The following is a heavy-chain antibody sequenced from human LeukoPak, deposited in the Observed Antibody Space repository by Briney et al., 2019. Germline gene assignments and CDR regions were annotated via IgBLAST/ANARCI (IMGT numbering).Heavy chain of an antibody. CDR3: TRNSGWYGLS. CDR1: GFTFSRYS. Sequence: GGSLRLSCAASGFTFSRYSMNWVRQAPGKGLEWVSSISISSSYIYYADSVKGRFTMSRDNAKNTLFLHLNSLRGEDTAVYYCTRNSGWYGLSWGQGTLVTVSS. CDR2: ISISSSYI. V-gene: IGHV3-21*04. J-gene: IGHJ1*01. D-gene: IGHD6-19*01.